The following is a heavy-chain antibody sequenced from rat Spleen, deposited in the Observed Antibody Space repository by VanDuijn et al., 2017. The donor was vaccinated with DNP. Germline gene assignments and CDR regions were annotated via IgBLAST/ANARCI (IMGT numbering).Heavy chain of an antibody. CDR2: ISASGGGT. J-gene: IGHJ3*01. D-gene: IGHD3-8*01. CDR1: QFTFSNSG. CDR3: TTDPNVFVY. V-gene: IGHV5-19*01. Sequence: EVQLVESGGGLVQPGRSLKLSCAASQFTFSNSGMAWVRQVPKKGLEWVATISASGGGTYYRDSVRDRFTISRDNALSTLYLQMDSLRSEDTATYYCTTDPNVFVYWGQGTLVTVSS.